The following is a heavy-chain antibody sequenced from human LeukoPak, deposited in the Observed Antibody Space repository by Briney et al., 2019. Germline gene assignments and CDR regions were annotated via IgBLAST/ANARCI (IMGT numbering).Heavy chain of an antibody. V-gene: IGHV3-30*03. J-gene: IGHJ6*03. CDR2: ISYDGSNK. CDR3: ARSDRIAAAGTVWWLGYYYYMDV. D-gene: IGHD6-13*01. CDR1: GFTFSNYG. Sequence: GGSLRLSCAASGFTFSNYGMHWVRQAPGKGLEWVALISYDGSNKYYADSVKGRFTISRDNPKNTLYLQMNSLRAEDTAAYYCARSDRIAAAGTVWWLGYYYYMDVWGKGTTVTVSS.